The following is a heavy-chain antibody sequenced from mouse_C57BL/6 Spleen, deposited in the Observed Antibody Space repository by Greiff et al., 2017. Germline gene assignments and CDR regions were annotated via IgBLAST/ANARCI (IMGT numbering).Heavy chain of an antibody. V-gene: IGHV1-61*01. Sequence: QVQLQQPGAELVRPGSSVKLSCKASGYTFTSYWMDWVKQRPGQGLEWIGNIYPSDSETHYNQKFKDKATLTVDKSSSTAYMQLSSLTSEDSAVYYCARWGEDYYGSKGGAMDYWGQGTSVTVSS. D-gene: IGHD1-1*01. J-gene: IGHJ4*01. CDR3: ARWGEDYYGSKGGAMDY. CDR1: GYTFTSYW. CDR2: IYPSDSET.